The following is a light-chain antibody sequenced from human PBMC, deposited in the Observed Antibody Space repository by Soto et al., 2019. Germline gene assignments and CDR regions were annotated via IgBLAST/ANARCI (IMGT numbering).Light chain of an antibody. J-gene: IGKJ4*01. Sequence: DIPMKQSPFTVSGHVGNRVTIPCRASQTISSWLAWYQQKPGKAPKLLIYKASTLKSGVPSRFSGSGSGTDFTLTISCLEPDDFAVYYCQQRSKWVPFGRGTKVAIK. V-gene: IGKV1-5*03. CDR3: QQRSKWVP. CDR2: KAS. CDR1: QTISSW.